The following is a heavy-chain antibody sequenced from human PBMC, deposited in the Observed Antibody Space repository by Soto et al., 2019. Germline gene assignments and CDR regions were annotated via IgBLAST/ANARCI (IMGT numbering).Heavy chain of an antibody. J-gene: IGHJ2*01. CDR1: GFSLYNYA. V-gene: IGHV3-48*01. D-gene: IGHD1-1*01. Sequence: EVQLVESGGGLVQPGGSLRLSCAASGFSLYNYAMDWVRQAPGQGLEWVSYISLSSANIHYADSVRGRFTVSRDNAKNSLYLQMNSLRAEDTAVYYCVSDPWRGNEWARYVDLWGRGTLVTVSS. CDR3: VSDPWRGNEWARYVDL. CDR2: ISLSSANI.